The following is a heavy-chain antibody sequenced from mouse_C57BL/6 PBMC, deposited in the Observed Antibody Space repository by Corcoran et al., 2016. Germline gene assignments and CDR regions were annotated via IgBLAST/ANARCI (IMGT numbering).Heavy chain of an antibody. J-gene: IGHJ3*01. V-gene: IGHV1-22*01. CDR2: INPNNGGT. CDR1: GYTFTDYN. CDR3: ANYGSRTPWFAY. D-gene: IGHD1-1*01. Sequence: EVQLQQSGPELVKPGASVKMSCKASGYTFTDYNMHWVKQSHGKSLEWIGYINPNNGGTSYNQKFKGKATLTVNKSSSTAYMELRSLTSEDSAVYYCANYGSRTPWFAYWGQGTLVTVSA.